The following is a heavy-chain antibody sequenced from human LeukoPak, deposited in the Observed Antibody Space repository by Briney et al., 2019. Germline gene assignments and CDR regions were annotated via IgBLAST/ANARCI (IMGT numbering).Heavy chain of an antibody. CDR2: TYYRSKWYN. CDR1: GDSVSSNSAA. Sequence: SQTLSLTCVISGDSVSSNSAAWNWIRQSPSRGLEWLGRTYYRSKWYNDYAVSVKSRITINPDTSKNQFSLQLNSVTPEDTAVYYRARGIAVAGKSGYFQHWGQGTLVTVSS. V-gene: IGHV6-1*01. D-gene: IGHD6-19*01. J-gene: IGHJ1*01. CDR3: ARGIAVAGKSGYFQH.